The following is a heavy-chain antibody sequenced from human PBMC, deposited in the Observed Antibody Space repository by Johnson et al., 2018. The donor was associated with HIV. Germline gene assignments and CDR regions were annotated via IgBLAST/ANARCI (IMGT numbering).Heavy chain of an antibody. Sequence: VQLVESGGGLVQPGGSLRLSCAASGFIVSSNYMNWVRQAPGKGLEWVSVIYSSGSTYYADSVKGRFTISRDFSDNTLFLQMNSLSAEDTAVYYCARDGPHQRDGFDSWGQGTMVTVSS. J-gene: IGHJ3*02. V-gene: IGHV3-66*01. CDR3: ARDGPHQRDGFDS. CDR2: IYSSGST. CDR1: GFIVSSNY.